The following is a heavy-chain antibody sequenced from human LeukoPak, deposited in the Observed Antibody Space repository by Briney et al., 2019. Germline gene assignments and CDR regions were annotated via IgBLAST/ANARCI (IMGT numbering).Heavy chain of an antibody. CDR2: IDTKTGNP. D-gene: IGHD3-22*01. J-gene: IGHJ4*02. V-gene: IGHV7-4-1*02. CDR1: GYTFISCA. CDR3: AIHPSDSSGYFSY. Sequence: ASVKVSCKASGYTFISCAINWVRQAPGQGLEYMGWIDTKTGNPTYAQGFTGRFVFSLDTSVSTAYLQISSPKAEDTAVYYCAIHPSDSSGYFSYWGQGALVTVSS.